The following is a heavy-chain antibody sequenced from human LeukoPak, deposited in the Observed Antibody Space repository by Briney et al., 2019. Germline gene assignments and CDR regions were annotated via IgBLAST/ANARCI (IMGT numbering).Heavy chain of an antibody. CDR3: ATGYYDSSGYYRYFDY. D-gene: IGHD3-22*01. CDR1: GYTLTELS. J-gene: IGHJ4*02. Sequence: GASVKVSCKVSGYTLTELSMHWVRQAPGKGLEWMGGFDPEDGETIYAQKFQGRVTMTEDTSTDTAYMELSSLRSEDTAVYYCATGYYDSSGYYRYFDYWGQGTLVTVSS. CDR2: FDPEDGET. V-gene: IGHV1-24*01.